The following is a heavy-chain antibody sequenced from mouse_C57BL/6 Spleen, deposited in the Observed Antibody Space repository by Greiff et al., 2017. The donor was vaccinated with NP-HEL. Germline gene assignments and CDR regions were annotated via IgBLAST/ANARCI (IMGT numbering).Heavy chain of an antibody. CDR2: ISYDGSN. CDR1: GYSITSGYY. J-gene: IGHJ4*01. CDR3: ARVDYGSSYPYAMDY. V-gene: IGHV3-6*01. D-gene: IGHD1-1*01. Sequence: EVHLVESGPGLVKPSQSLSLTCSVTGYSITSGYYWNWLRQFPGNKLEWMGYISYDGSNNYNPSLKNRISITRDTSKNQFFLKLNSVTTEDTATYYCARVDYGSSYPYAMDYWGQGTSVTVSS.